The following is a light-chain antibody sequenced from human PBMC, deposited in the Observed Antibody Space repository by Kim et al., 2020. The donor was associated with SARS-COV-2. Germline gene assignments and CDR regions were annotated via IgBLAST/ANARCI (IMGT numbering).Light chain of an antibody. CDR2: KDS. Sequence: RGQTASITWSGDAMPKQYAYGSPQRPGQAPVSVIYKDSERPSGIPERFSGSSSGTTVTLIISGVQAEDEADYYCQSAETSGTWVFGGGTQLTVL. CDR1: AMPKQY. CDR3: QSAETSGTWV. J-gene: IGLJ2*01. V-gene: IGLV3-25*03.